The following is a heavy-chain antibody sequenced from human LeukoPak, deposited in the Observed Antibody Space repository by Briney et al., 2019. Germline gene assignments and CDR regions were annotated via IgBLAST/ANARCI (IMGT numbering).Heavy chain of an antibody. Sequence: GGTLRLSCVASGFTFSRHGMNWVRQAPGKGLEWVSGISPSGDIKYYVDSVKGRFTVSRDNSKNTLYLQMYSLRAEDTAVYYCAKGMLGAGSYFDYWGQGTLFTVSS. CDR2: ISPSGDIK. J-gene: IGHJ4*02. V-gene: IGHV3-23*01. CDR3: AKGMLGAGSYFDY. CDR1: GFTFSRHG. D-gene: IGHD3-16*01.